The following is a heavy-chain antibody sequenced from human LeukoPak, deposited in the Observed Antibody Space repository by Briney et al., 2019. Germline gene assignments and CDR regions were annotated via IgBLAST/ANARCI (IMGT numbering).Heavy chain of an antibody. D-gene: IGHD5/OR15-5a*01. Sequence: GGSLRLSCAASGFTFSSYWMHWVRQAPGKGLVWVSRIKSDGSSTSYADSVKGRFTISRDNAKNTLYLQMNSLRAEDTALYYCARSTMSNVFDIWGQGTMVTVSS. J-gene: IGHJ3*02. V-gene: IGHV3-74*01. CDR1: GFTFSSYW. CDR2: IKSDGSST. CDR3: ARSTMSNVFDI.